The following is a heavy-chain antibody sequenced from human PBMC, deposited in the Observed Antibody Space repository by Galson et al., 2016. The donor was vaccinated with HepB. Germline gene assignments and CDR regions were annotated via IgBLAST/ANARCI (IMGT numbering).Heavy chain of an antibody. CDR2: ISYNI. V-gene: IGHV3-21*01. CDR1: GFTFSTYN. J-gene: IGHJ5*01. CDR3: ARDNCINAICYTGWFDS. D-gene: IGHD2-8*01. Sequence: SLRLSCAASGFTFSTYNMNWVRQAPGKGLEWVSSISYNIYYADSVRGRFTISRDNAKNSLFQQMNSLRVEDTAVYYCARDNCINAICYTGWFDSWGQGTLVTVSA.